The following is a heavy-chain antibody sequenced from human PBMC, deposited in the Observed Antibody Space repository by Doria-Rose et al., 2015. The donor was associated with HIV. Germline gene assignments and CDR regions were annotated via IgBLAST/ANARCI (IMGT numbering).Heavy chain of an antibody. CDR3: ARIKSSRWYHKYYFDF. D-gene: IGHD6-13*01. V-gene: IGHV2-26*01. CDR2: IFSDDER. J-gene: IGHJ4*02. CDR1: GVSLSSPGMG. Sequence: QVTLKESGPVLVKPTETLTLTCTVSGVSLSSPGMGVSWIRQPPGKALEWLANIFSDDERSYKTSLKSILTISMGTSKSQVVLTMTDMDPVDTATYYCARIKSSRWYHKYYFDFWGQGTLVIASA.